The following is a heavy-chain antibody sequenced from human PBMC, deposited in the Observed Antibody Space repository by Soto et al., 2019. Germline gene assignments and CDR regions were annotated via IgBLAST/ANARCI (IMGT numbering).Heavy chain of an antibody. CDR1: GYTFTSFD. Sequence: ASVKVSCKASGYTFTSFDINWVRQAAGQGLEWMGRMSPNSGNTAYAQKFQGRVIMTRNTSISTAYMELSGLRSEDTAVYYCAGGLVSPRHRRYYFYLDVW. CDR3: AGGLVSPRHRRYYFYLDV. CDR2: MSPNSGNT. J-gene: IGHJ6*03. V-gene: IGHV1-8*01. D-gene: IGHD1-20*01.